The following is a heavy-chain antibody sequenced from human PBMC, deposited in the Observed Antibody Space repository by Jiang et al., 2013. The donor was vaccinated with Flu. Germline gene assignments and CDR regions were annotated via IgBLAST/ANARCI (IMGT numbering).Heavy chain of an antibody. CDR2: ISGSGGGT. Sequence: LLESGGGLVQPGGSLRLSCAASGFTFSSYAMSWVRQAPGKGLEWVSGISGSGGGTYYADSVKGRFTISRDNSKNTLYLQMNSLRAEDTAVYYCAKGTAFGGVIVYFDYWGQGTLVTVSS. D-gene: IGHD3-16*02. J-gene: IGHJ4*02. CDR1: GFTFSSYA. CDR3: AKGTAFGGVIVYFDY. V-gene: IGHV3-23*01.